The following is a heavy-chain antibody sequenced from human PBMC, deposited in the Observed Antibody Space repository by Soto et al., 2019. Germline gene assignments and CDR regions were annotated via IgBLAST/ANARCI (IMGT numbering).Heavy chain of an antibody. CDR2: INPNSGNI. Sequence: QVQLVQSGAEVKKPGASVKVSCKASGNTFTSYDINWVRQATGHGLEWMGWINPNSGNIGYAQKFHGRVTMTSDTAIRTAYMEVSRLRSDDTAVYYCARGRASGSYYLLDYWGKGTLVTVSS. J-gene: IGHJ4*02. CDR3: ARGRASGSYYLLDY. CDR1: GNTFTSYD. V-gene: IGHV1-8*01. D-gene: IGHD3-10*01.